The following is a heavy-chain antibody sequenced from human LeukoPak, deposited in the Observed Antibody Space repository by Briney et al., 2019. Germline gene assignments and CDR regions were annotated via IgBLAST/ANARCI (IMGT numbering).Heavy chain of an antibody. Sequence: ASEKVSCKASGYTFTRYGISWVRQPPRQGLEWMGWISAYNGNTNYAQKLQGRVTMTTDTSTSTAYMELRSLRSDDTAVYYCARGRIAAGTVGVVSAFWGQGTLVTVSS. CDR3: ARGRIAAGTVGVVSAF. CDR2: ISAYNGNT. V-gene: IGHV1-18*01. D-gene: IGHD6-13*01. J-gene: IGHJ4*02. CDR1: GYTFTRYG.